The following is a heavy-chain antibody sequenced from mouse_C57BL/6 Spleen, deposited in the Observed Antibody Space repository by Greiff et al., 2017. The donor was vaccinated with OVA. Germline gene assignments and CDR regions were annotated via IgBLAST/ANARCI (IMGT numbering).Heavy chain of an antibody. V-gene: IGHV1-82*01. J-gene: IGHJ2*01. CDR1: GYAFSSSW. CDR3: ARFGLIYSYFDY. CDR2: IYPGDGDT. Sequence: QVQLKQSGPELVKPGASVKISCKASGYAFSSSWMNWVKQRPGKGLEWIGRIYPGDGDTNYNGKFKGKATLTADKSSSTAYMQLSSLTSEDSAVYFCARFGLIYSYFDYWGQGTTLTVSS. D-gene: IGHD2-1*01.